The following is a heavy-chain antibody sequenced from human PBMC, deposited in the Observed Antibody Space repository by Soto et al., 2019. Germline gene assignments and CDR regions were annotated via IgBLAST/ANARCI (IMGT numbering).Heavy chain of an antibody. J-gene: IGHJ3*02. V-gene: IGHV2-70*01. D-gene: IGHD3-22*01. CDR2: IDWDDDK. Sequence: GSGPTLVNPTQTLTLTCTFSGFSLSTSGMCVSWIRQPPGKALEWLALIDWDDDKYYSTSLKTRLTISKDTSKNQVVLTMTNMDPVDTATYYCARFTRNYDSSGSAAFDIWGQGTMVTVSS. CDR1: GFSLSTSGMC. CDR3: ARFTRNYDSSGSAAFDI.